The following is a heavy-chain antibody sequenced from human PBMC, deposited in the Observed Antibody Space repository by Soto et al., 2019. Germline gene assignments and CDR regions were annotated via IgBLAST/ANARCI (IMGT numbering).Heavy chain of an antibody. CDR2: IYYSGST. CDR1: GGSISSGGYY. Sequence: QVQLQESGPGLVKPSQTLSLTCTVSGGSISSGGYYWSWIRQHPGKGLEWIGYIYYSGSTYYTPSLTSRVTISVDTSKNQFSLKLSSVTAADTAVYYCARDRGGGSPWYYWGQGTLVTVSS. CDR3: ARDRGGGSPWYY. J-gene: IGHJ4*02. D-gene: IGHD2-15*01. V-gene: IGHV4-31*03.